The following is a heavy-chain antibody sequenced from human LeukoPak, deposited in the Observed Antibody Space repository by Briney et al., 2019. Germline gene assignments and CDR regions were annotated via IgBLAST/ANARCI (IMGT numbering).Heavy chain of an antibody. J-gene: IGHJ6*02. D-gene: IGHD6-13*01. Sequence: PGGSLRLSCAASGFTFSSYAMSWVRQAPGKGLEWVSAISGIGGSTYYADSVKGRFTISRDNSKNTLYLQMNSLRAEDTAVYYCARVPAAAGRANYYYDYSMDVWGQGTTVTVSS. CDR3: ARVPAAAGRANYYYDYSMDV. V-gene: IGHV3-23*01. CDR2: ISGIGGST. CDR1: GFTFSSYA.